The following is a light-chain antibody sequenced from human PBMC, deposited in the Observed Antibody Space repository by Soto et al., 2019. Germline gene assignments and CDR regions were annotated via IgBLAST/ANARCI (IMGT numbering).Light chain of an antibody. V-gene: IGLV2-23*01. CDR2: EGS. J-gene: IGLJ1*01. CDR3: CSYAGSSTYV. CDR1: SSDVGSYNL. Sequence: QSVLTQPASVSGSPGQSITISCTGTSSDVGSYNLVSWYQQHPGKAPKLMIYEGSKRPSGVSNRFSGSKSGNTASPTISGLQAEDEADYYCCSYAGSSTYVFGTGTKLTVL.